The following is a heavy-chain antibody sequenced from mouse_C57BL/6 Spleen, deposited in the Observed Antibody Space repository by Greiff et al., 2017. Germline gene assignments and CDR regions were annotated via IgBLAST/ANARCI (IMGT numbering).Heavy chain of an antibody. Sequence: QVQLQQSGPELVKPGASVKISCKASGYSFTSYYIHWVKQRPGQGLEWIGWIYPGSGNTKYNEKFKGKATLTADTSSSTAYMQLSSLTSEDSAVYYCARWGLGNYGGVDYWGQGTSVTVSS. CDR3: ARWGLGNYGGVDY. CDR2: IYPGSGNT. J-gene: IGHJ4*01. V-gene: IGHV1-66*01. CDR1: GYSFTSYY. D-gene: IGHD2-1*01.